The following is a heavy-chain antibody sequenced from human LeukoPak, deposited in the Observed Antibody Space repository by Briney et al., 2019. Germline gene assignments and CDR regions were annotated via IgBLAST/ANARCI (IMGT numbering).Heavy chain of an antibody. CDR3: ARANRRNFDRLLSYYYYMDV. J-gene: IGHJ6*03. CDR2: IGYDGSYK. D-gene: IGHD3-9*01. V-gene: IGHV3-30*02. CDR1: GFTFSSYG. Sequence: PGGSLRLSCAASGFTFSSYGMHWVRQAPGKGLEWVAFIGYDGSYKNYADSVKGRFTISRDNSKNTLHLQINSLRDEDTAVYYCARANRRNFDRLLSYYYYMDVWGKGTTVTVSS.